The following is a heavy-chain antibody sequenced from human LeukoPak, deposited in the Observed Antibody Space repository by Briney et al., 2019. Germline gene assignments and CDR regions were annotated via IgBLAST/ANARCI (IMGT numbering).Heavy chain of an antibody. CDR1: GFTFSSYW. CDR2: IKDGGSDK. D-gene: IGHD3-16*01. CDR3: ADLGSRD. Sequence: GGSLRLSCAASGFTFSSYWMSWVRQAPGKGLEWVATIKDGGSDKYYVDSVKGRFTISRDNAKKSLWLQMNSLRVEDTAMYYCADLGSRDWGQGTLVTVSS. J-gene: IGHJ4*02. V-gene: IGHV3-7*01.